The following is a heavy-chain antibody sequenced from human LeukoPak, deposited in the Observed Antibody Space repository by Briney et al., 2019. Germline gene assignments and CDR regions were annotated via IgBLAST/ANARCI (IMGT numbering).Heavy chain of an antibody. D-gene: IGHD6-13*01. J-gene: IGHJ4*02. CDR1: GGSISSYY. CDR2: IYYSGST. V-gene: IGHV4-59*01. Sequence: SETLSLTCTVAGGSISSYYWSWIRQPPGKGLEWIGYIYYSGSTNYNPSLKSRVTISVDTSKNRFSLKLSSVTAADTAVYYCARGYSSSWPDYWGQGTLVPVSS. CDR3: ARGYSSSWPDY.